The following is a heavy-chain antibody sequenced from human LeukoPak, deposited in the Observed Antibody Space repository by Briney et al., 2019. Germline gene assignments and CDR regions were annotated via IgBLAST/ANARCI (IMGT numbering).Heavy chain of an antibody. J-gene: IGHJ6*02. V-gene: IGHV3-9*01. CDR3: EKDASMDV. Sequence: PGRSLRLSCAASGFTFDDYAMHWVRQAPGKGLEWVSGISWNSGSIGYADSVKGRFTISRDNANNSLYLQMNSLRAEDTALYYCEKDASMDVGGQGTTVTVSS. CDR1: GFTFDDYA. CDR2: ISWNSGSI.